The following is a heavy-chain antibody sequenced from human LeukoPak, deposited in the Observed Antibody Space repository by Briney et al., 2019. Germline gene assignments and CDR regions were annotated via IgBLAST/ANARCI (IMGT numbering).Heavy chain of an antibody. Sequence: SETLSLTCAVSGGSISSSNWWSWVRQPPGKGLEWIGEIYHSGSTNYNPSLKSRVTISVDKSKNQFSLKLSSVTAADTAVYYCARASSIVGATGFDYWGQGTLVTVSS. CDR2: IYHSGST. CDR1: GGSISSSNW. J-gene: IGHJ4*02. D-gene: IGHD1-26*01. CDR3: ARASSIVGATGFDY. V-gene: IGHV4-4*02.